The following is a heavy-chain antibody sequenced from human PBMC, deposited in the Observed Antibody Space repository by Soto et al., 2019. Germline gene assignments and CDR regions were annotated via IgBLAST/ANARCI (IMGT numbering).Heavy chain of an antibody. CDR2: IDSDGTTT. Sequence: PGGSLRLSCAASGFTFSSYWMHWVRQAPGRGLVWVSHIDSDGTTTTYADSVEGRFTISRDNAKNTVYLQMNSLRAEDTAVFYCAKERSSGWSFDYWGQGTLVTVSS. D-gene: IGHD6-19*01. V-gene: IGHV3-74*01. CDR3: AKERSSGWSFDY. CDR1: GFTFSSYW. J-gene: IGHJ4*02.